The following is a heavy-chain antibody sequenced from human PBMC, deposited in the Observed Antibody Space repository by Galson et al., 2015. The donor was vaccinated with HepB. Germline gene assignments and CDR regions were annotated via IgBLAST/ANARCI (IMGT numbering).Heavy chain of an antibody. D-gene: IGHD3-16*01. Sequence: SVKVSCKAFGYSFMSFGISWVRQAPGQGPEWMGWISAYNGDIKYTQKVQGRVTMTTDTSTSTAYMELRRLGSDDTAVYYCTRDLGLAPGSFIDFWAQGTLVTASS. V-gene: IGHV1-18*01. CDR2: ISAYNGDI. J-gene: IGHJ4*02. CDR3: TRDLGLAPGSFIDF. CDR1: GYSFMSFG.